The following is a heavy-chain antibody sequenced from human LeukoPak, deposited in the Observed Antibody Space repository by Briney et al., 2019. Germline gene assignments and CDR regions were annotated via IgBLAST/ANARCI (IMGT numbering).Heavy chain of an antibody. Sequence: TSETLSLTCAVSGGSISSGGYSWSWIRQPPGKGLEWIGYIYRSGSTYYNPSLKSRVTISVDRSKNQFSLKLSSVTAADTAVYYCAREHSAFFDPWGQGTLVTVSS. CDR2: IYRSGST. J-gene: IGHJ5*02. CDR1: GGSISSGGYS. D-gene: IGHD6-13*01. V-gene: IGHV4-30-2*01. CDR3: AREHSAFFDP.